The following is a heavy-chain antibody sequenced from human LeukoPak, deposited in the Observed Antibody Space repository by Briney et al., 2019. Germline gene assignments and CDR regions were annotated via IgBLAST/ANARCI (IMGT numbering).Heavy chain of an antibody. CDR1: GGSISSYY. V-gene: IGHV4-4*09. Sequence: SETLSLTCTVSGGSISSYYWSWLRQPPGKGLEWIGYIYTSGSTNYNPSLKSRVTISVDTSKNQFSLKLSSVTAADTAVYYCARRGYYDFWSGYLDAFDIWGQGTMVTVSS. J-gene: IGHJ3*02. CDR2: IYTSGST. CDR3: ARRGYYDFWSGYLDAFDI. D-gene: IGHD3-3*01.